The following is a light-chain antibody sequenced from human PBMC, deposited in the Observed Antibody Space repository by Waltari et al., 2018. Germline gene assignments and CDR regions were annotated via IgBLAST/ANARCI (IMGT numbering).Light chain of an antibody. Sequence: DIVMTQSPATLSVSPGARAPLSCRASQSVGPNLAWYQQKPGQAPRVLIYGASPRPAGVPGPFSGSGSGTEFTLTSSSVQSEDLAVYYCQQYHDWPRTFGQGTKVEFK. CDR2: GAS. V-gene: IGKV3-15*01. J-gene: IGKJ1*01. CDR1: QSVGPN. CDR3: QQYHDWPRT.